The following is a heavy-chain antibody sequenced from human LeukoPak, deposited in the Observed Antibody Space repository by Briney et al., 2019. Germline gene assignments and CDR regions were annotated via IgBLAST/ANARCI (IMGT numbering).Heavy chain of an antibody. CDR3: AKDFVYSSSTYNWFDA. J-gene: IGHJ5*02. CDR2: IRYDGSNK. CDR1: GFTFSSYG. Sequence: PGGSLRLSCAASGFTFSSYGMHWVRQAPGKGLEWVAFIRYDGSNKYYTDSVKGRFTISRDNSKNTLYLQMHSLRPEDTAVYYCAKDFVYSSSTYNWFDAWGQGTLVTVSS. D-gene: IGHD6-6*01. V-gene: IGHV3-30*02.